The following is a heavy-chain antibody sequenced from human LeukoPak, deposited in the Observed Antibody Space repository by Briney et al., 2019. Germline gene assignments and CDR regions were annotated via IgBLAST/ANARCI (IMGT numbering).Heavy chain of an antibody. Sequence: GVSLRLSCAASGFTFSTYNMNWVRQAPGKGLEWVSYITSDSATIYYADSVKGRFTISRDNSKNTLYLQMNSLRAEDTAEYYCAKRGYNWNDAFDYWGQGTLVTVSS. CDR1: GFTFSTYN. CDR3: AKRGYNWNDAFDY. V-gene: IGHV3-48*01. J-gene: IGHJ4*02. D-gene: IGHD1-1*01. CDR2: ITSDSATI.